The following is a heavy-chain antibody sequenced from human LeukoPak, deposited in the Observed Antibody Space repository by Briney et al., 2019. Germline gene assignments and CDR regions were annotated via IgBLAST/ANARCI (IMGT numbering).Heavy chain of an antibody. CDR1: GYTFTGYY. CDR3: ARDLHY. V-gene: IGHV1-2*02. J-gene: IGHJ4*02. CDR2: INPNSGDT. Sequence: ASVKVSCKASGYTFTGYYMHWVRQAPGQGLQWMGWINPNSGDTHFPQKSQGRVTMTTDTSITTAYMELSRLRSDDTAVYYCARDLHYWGQGTLVTVSS.